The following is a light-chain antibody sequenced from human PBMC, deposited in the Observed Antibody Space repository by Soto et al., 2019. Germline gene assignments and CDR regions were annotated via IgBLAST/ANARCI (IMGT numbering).Light chain of an antibody. J-gene: IGKJ1*01. Sequence: DIPMNQSPSTLSAYVGDRVTIHCRASQSISSWLAWYQQKPGKAPKLLIYKASSLESGVPSRFSGSGSGTEFTLTISSLQPDDFATYYCQQYNSSPTFAQGTKVDI. CDR3: QQYNSSPT. CDR1: QSISSW. CDR2: KAS. V-gene: IGKV1-5*03.